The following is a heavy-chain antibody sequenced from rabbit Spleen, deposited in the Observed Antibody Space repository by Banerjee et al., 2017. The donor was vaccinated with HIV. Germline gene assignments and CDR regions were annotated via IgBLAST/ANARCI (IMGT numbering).Heavy chain of an antibody. V-gene: IGHV1S40*01. D-gene: IGHD1-1*01. CDR2: IDTSSGST. Sequence: QSLEESGGDLVKPGASLTLTCKASGFDFTNSYYVCWVRQAPGKGLEWIACIDTSSGSTWYATWAKGRFTISKTSSTTVTLQMTSLTAADTATHFCARDLTGVIGWNFGWWGPGTLVTVS. J-gene: IGHJ4*01. CDR3: ARDLTGVIGWNFGW. CDR1: GFDFTNSYY.